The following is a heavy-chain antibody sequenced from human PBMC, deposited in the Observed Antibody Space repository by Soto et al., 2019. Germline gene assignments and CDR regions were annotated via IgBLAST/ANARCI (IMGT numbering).Heavy chain of an antibody. J-gene: IGHJ6*02. CDR1: GYTFTSYG. CDR3: ARGYCSSTSCSHEYYHGMDV. Sequence: ASVKVSCKASGYTFTSYGISWVRQAPGQGLEWMGWISAYNGNTNYAQKLQGRVTMTTDTSTSTAYMELRSLRSDDTAVYYCARGYCSSTSCSHEYYHGMDVWGQGTTVTVSS. V-gene: IGHV1-18*01. D-gene: IGHD2-2*01. CDR2: ISAYNGNT.